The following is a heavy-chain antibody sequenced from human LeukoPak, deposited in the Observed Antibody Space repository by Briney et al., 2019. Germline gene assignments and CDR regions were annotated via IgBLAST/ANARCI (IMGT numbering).Heavy chain of an antibody. CDR3: ARSYCSGGSCYSRNWFDP. V-gene: IGHV1-46*01. CDR1: GYTFTSYY. Sequence: ASVKVSCKASGYTFTSYYMHWVRQAPGQGLEWMGIINPSGGSTSYAQKFQGRVTVTTDTSTSTAYMELRSLRSDDTAVYYCARSYCSGGSCYSRNWFDPWGQGTLVTVSS. D-gene: IGHD2-15*01. CDR2: INPSGGST. J-gene: IGHJ5*02.